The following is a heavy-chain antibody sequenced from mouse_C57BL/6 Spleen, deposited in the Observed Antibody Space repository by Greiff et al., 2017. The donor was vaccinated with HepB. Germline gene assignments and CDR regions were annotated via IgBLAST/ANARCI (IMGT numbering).Heavy chain of an antibody. CDR3: ASLDYDSYFAV. Sequence: QVQLKQSGAELARPGASVKLSCKASGYTFTSYGISWVKQRTGQGLEWIGEIYPRSGNTYYNEKFKGKATLTADKSSSTAYMELRSLTSEDSAVYFCASLDYDSYFAVWGTGTTVTVSS. CDR1: GYTFTSYG. CDR2: IYPRSGNT. V-gene: IGHV1-81*01. J-gene: IGHJ1*03. D-gene: IGHD2-4*01.